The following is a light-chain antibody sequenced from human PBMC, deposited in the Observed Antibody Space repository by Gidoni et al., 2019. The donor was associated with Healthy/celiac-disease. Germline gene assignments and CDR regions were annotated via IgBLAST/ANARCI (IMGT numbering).Light chain of an antibody. CDR1: ALPKRY. Sequence: SYELTQPPSVSVSPAQTARITCSGDALPKRYAYWYQQKPGQAPVLGIYKDSERPSGIPERFSGSSSGTTVTLTISGVQAEDEADYYCQSADSSGTPWVFGGGTKLTVL. J-gene: IGLJ3*02. CDR3: QSADSSGTPWV. V-gene: IGLV3-25*03. CDR2: KDS.